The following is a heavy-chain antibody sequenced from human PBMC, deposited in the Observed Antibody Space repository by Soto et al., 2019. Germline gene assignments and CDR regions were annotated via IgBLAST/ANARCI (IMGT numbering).Heavy chain of an antibody. CDR3: ARIPWGSSSGYDAFDI. Sequence: PGGSLRLSCAASGFTFSNFAMSWVRQAPGKGLEWVAVICDDGSNKYYADSVKGRFTISRDNSKNTLYLQMNSLRAEDTAVYYCARIPWGSSSGYDAFDIWGQGTMVTVSS. J-gene: IGHJ3*02. CDR2: ICDDGSNK. D-gene: IGHD3-16*01. V-gene: IGHV3-33*08. CDR1: GFTFSNFA.